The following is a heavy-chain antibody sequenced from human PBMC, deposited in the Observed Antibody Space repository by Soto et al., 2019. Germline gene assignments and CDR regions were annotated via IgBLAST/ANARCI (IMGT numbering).Heavy chain of an antibody. Sequence: QVQLVQSGAEVKKPGSSVKVSCKASGGTFSSYAISWVRQAPGQGLEWMGGIIPIFGTANYAQKFQGRVTITADESTSTAYMELSSLRSEDRAVYYCARAKGFGELLHYPYYFDYWGQGTLVTVSS. CDR1: GGTFSSYA. CDR2: IIPIFGTA. D-gene: IGHD3-10*01. CDR3: ARAKGFGELLHYPYYFDY. J-gene: IGHJ4*02. V-gene: IGHV1-69*01.